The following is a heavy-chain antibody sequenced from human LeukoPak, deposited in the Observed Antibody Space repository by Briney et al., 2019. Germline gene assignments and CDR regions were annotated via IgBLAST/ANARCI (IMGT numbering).Heavy chain of an antibody. CDR1: GGSFSGYY. CDR2: IYHSGST. V-gene: IGHV4-34*01. D-gene: IGHD6-6*01. CDR3: ARRYSSSSGLDY. Sequence: PSETLSLTCAVYGGSFSGYYWSWIRQPPGKGLEWIGYIYHSGSTYYNPSLKSRVTISVDRSKNQFSLKLSSVTAADTAVYYCARRYSSSSGLDYWGQGTLVTVSS. J-gene: IGHJ4*02.